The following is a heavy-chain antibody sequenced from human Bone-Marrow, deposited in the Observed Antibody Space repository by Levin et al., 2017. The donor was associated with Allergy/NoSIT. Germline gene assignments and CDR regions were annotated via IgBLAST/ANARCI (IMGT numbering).Heavy chain of an antibody. Sequence: GESLKISCEASGFTFRNDGMHWIRQAPGKGLEWLAIIWSDGSNAYYADSVKGRFTVSRDNSRSTLYLQMNNLRAEDTALYYCARDFRAVSGFDYWGQGTLVIVSS. D-gene: IGHD6-19*01. CDR2: IWSDGSNA. CDR3: ARDFRAVSGFDY. V-gene: IGHV3-33*01. CDR1: GFTFRNDG. J-gene: IGHJ4*02.